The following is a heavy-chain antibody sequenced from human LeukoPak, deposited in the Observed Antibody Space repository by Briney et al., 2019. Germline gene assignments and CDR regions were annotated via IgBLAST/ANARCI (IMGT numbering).Heavy chain of an antibody. Sequence: GGSLRLSCAASGFTFGSYGMHWVRQAPGKGLEWVAFIRYDGSNKYYADSVKGRFTISRDNSKNTLYLQMNSLRAEDTAVYYCARAPPEGSSYMDVWGKGTTVTFSS. CDR1: GFTFGSYG. CDR3: ARAPPEGSSYMDV. D-gene: IGHD1-14*01. J-gene: IGHJ6*03. CDR2: IRYDGSNK. V-gene: IGHV3-30*02.